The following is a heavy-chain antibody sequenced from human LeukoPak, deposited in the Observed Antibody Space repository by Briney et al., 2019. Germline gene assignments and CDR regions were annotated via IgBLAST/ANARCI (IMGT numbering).Heavy chain of an antibody. D-gene: IGHD6-13*01. CDR2: ISGSGGST. Sequence: PGGSLRLSCAASGSTFSSYAMSWVRQAPGKGLEWVSAISGSGGSTYYADSVKGRFTISRDNSKNTLYLQMNSLRAEDTAVYYCAKTIAAAGQAFDYWGQGTLVTVSS. J-gene: IGHJ4*02. V-gene: IGHV3-23*01. CDR1: GSTFSSYA. CDR3: AKTIAAAGQAFDY.